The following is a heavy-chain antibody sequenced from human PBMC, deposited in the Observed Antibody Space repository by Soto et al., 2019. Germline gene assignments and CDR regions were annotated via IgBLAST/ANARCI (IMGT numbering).Heavy chain of an antibody. J-gene: IGHJ3*02. CDR1: GFTFSTYA. V-gene: IGHV3-23*01. CDR3: ARPRGYGVFDAYDI. D-gene: IGHD4-17*01. CDR2: ISGSGDST. Sequence: PGGSLRLSCAASGFTFSTYAMSWVRQAPGKGLEWVSAISGSGDSTYSADSARGRFTISRDNSINTLYLQMNNLGYEDTAVYYCARPRGYGVFDAYDIWGQGTMVTVSS.